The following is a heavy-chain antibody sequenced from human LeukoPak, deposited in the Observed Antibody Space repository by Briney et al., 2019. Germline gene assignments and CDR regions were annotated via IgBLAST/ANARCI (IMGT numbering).Heavy chain of an antibody. Sequence: ASVKVSCKASGYTFTGYYMHWVRQAPGQGLEWMGWINPNSGGTNYAQKFQGRVTMTRDTSISTVYMELSSLRSEDTAVYYCARSEYYDILTGYLFWFDPWGQGTLVTVSS. J-gene: IGHJ5*02. V-gene: IGHV1-2*02. CDR1: GYTFTGYY. CDR2: INPNSGGT. D-gene: IGHD3-9*01. CDR3: ARSEYYDILTGYLFWFDP.